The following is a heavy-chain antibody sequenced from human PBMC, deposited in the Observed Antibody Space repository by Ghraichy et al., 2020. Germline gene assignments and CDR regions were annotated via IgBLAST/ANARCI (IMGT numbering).Heavy chain of an antibody. Sequence: SETLSLTCAVYGGSFSGYYWSWIRQPPGKGLEWIGEINHSGSTNYNPSLKSRVTISVDTSKNQFSLKLSSVTAADTAVYYCARGSRYCSSTSCYRNWNYNGARHYYYYYYYMDVWGKGTTVTVSS. CDR3: ARGSRYCSSTSCYRNWNYNGARHYYYYYYYMDV. CDR2: INHSGST. D-gene: IGHD2-2*02. V-gene: IGHV4-34*01. J-gene: IGHJ6*03. CDR1: GGSFSGYY.